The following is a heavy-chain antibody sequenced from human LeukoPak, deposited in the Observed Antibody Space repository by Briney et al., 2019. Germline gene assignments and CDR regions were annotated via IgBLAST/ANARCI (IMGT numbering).Heavy chain of an antibody. Sequence: PSQTLSLTCTVSGGSISSGGYYWSWIRQHPGKGLEWIGCIYYSGSTYYNPSLKSRVTISVDTSKNQFSLKLSSVTAADTAVYYCANYGSGSYRFDPWGQGTLVTVSS. CDR2: IYYSGST. V-gene: IGHV4-31*03. CDR3: ANYGSGSYRFDP. D-gene: IGHD3-10*01. CDR1: GGSISSGGYY. J-gene: IGHJ5*02.